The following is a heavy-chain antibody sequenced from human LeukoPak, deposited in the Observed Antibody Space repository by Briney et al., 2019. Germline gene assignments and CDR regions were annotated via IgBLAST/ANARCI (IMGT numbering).Heavy chain of an antibody. CDR2: INSDGSST. CDR3: ARVRSGSSAGNYGMDV. D-gene: IGHD1-26*01. V-gene: IGHV3-74*01. J-gene: IGHJ6*02. Sequence: GGSLRLSCAASGFTFSNYWMHWVRQAPGKGLVWVSRINSDGSSTTYADSVKGRFTISRDNAKNTLYVQMNSLRAEDTAVYYCARVRSGSSAGNYGMDVWGQGTTVTVSS. CDR1: GFTFSNYW.